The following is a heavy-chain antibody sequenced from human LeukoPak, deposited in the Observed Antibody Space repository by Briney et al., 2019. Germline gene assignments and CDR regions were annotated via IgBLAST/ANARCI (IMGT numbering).Heavy chain of an antibody. D-gene: IGHD3-22*01. Sequence: ASVKVSCKVSGYTFTSYYMHWVRQAPGQGLEWMGIINPSGGSTSYAQKFQGRVTMTRDTSTSTVYMELSSLRSEDTAVYYCASNMIGLSAFDIWGQGTMVTVSS. CDR2: INPSGGST. CDR3: ASNMIGLSAFDI. CDR1: GYTFTSYY. V-gene: IGHV1-46*01. J-gene: IGHJ3*02.